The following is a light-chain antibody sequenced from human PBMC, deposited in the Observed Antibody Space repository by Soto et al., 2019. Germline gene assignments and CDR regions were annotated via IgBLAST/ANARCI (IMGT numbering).Light chain of an antibody. Sequence: QSVLTQPPSVYAAPGQKVTISCSGSSANIGSNYVSWYQHLPGTAPKLVIYDSDRRPSEIPDRFSGSKSGTSATLDITGLQTGDEADYYCGAWDGSLSVVLFGGGTQLTVL. V-gene: IGLV1-51*01. J-gene: IGLJ2*01. CDR1: SANIGSNY. CDR2: DSD. CDR3: GAWDGSLSVVL.